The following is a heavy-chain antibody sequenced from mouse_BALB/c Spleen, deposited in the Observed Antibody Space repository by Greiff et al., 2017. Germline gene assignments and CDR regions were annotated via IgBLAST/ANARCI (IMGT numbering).Heavy chain of an antibody. Sequence: EVQLQQSGAELVKPGASVKLSCTASGFNIKDTYMHWVKQRPEQGLEWIGRIDPANGNTKYDPKFQGKATITADTSSNTAYLQLSSLTSEDTAVYYCAREGGKRDHWFAYWGQGTLVTVSA. CDR2: IDPANGNT. J-gene: IGHJ3*01. CDR1: GFNIKDTY. V-gene: IGHV14-3*02. CDR3: AREGGKRDHWFAY. D-gene: IGHD1-1*02.